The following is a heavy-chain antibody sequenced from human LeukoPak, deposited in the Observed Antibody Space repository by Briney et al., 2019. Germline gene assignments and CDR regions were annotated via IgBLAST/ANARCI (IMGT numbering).Heavy chain of an antibody. CDR3: ARGYQHWTNYYYYYMDV. J-gene: IGHJ6*03. Sequence: GASVKVSCKDSGYTFTSYDINWVRQATGQGLEWMGWMNPNSGNTGYAQKFQGRVTMTRNTSISTAYMEFSSLRSDDTAGYYCARGYQHWTNYYYYYMDVWGKGTTVTVS. V-gene: IGHV1-8*01. CDR2: MNPNSGNT. CDR1: GYTFTSYD. D-gene: IGHD2-2*01.